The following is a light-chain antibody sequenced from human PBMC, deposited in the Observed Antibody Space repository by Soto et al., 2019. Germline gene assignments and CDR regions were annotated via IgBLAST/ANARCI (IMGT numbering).Light chain of an antibody. V-gene: IGKV1-5*03. CDR2: KAS. CDR1: QSISRW. Sequence: DIQMTQSPSTLSASVGDRVTITCRASQSISRWLVWYQQKPGKAPKLLIYKASSLESGVPSRFSGSGSGTEFTLTISSLQPDDFATYYCQQYNSYSTFGQGTKVEIK. CDR3: QQYNSYST. J-gene: IGKJ1*01.